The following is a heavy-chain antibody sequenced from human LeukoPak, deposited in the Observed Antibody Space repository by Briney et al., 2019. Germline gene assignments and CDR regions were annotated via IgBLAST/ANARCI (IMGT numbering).Heavy chain of an antibody. CDR1: GFTVSSNY. J-gene: IGHJ4*02. CDR2: IYSGGST. D-gene: IGHD3-10*01. V-gene: IGHV3-53*01. CDR3: AKDRGTMARGVIIPTQYFDY. Sequence: GGSLRLSCAASGFTVSSNYMSWVRQAPGKGLEWVSVIYSGGSTYYADSVKGRFTISRDNSKNTLYLQMNSLRAEDTAVYYCAKDRGTMARGVIIPTQYFDYWGQGTLVTVSS.